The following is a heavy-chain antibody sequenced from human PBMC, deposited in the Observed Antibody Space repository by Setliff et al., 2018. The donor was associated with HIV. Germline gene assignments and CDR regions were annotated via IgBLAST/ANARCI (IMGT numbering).Heavy chain of an antibody. Sequence: SETLSLTCTVSGGSINNYYWSWVRQTPGKGLEWIGQIYYIGSTNYNPSLKSRVMISVDTSKNQFSLRLSSVAAAGTAVYYCARVSSGDYYSEHYFYMDVWGKGTMVTVSS. D-gene: IGHD1-26*01. CDR2: IYYIGST. CDR1: GGSINNYY. CDR3: ARVSSGDYYSEHYFYMDV. V-gene: IGHV4-59*01. J-gene: IGHJ6*03.